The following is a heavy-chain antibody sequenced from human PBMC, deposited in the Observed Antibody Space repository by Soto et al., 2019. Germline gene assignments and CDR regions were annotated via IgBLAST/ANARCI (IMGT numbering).Heavy chain of an antibody. CDR1: VFTFSSYA. V-gene: IGHV3-23*01. CDR3: AKDVEGGSLYRGAFDY. D-gene: IGHD1-26*01. Sequence: WGSLRLSCFASVFTFSSYAMSWFRQAPGKGLEWVAAISASGGATLHADSVKGRFTISRDNPKNTLHLQMNSLRAEDTAVYYCAKDVEGGSLYRGAFDYWGQGTQVTVSS. J-gene: IGHJ4*02. CDR2: ISASGGAT.